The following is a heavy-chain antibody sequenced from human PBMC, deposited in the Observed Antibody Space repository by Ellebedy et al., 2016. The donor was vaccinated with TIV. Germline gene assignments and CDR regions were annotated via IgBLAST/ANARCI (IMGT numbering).Heavy chain of an antibody. D-gene: IGHD3-9*01. CDR3: ARDLDRIRYFDWLLHMYYFDY. Sequence: AASVKVSCKASGYTFTSHGISWVRQAPGQGLEWMGWISAYNGNTNYAQKLQGRVTMTTDTSTSTAYMELRSLRSDDTAVYYCARDLDRIRYFDWLLHMYYFDYWGQGTLVTVSS. CDR2: ISAYNGNT. CDR1: GYTFTSHG. V-gene: IGHV1-18*01. J-gene: IGHJ4*02.